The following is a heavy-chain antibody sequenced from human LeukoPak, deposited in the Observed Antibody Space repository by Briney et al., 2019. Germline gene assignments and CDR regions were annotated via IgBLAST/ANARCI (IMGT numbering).Heavy chain of an antibody. V-gene: IGHV3-53*01. J-gene: IGHJ4*02. CDR2: IYSGGST. Sequence: GGSLRLSCAASGFTVSSNYMSWVRQAPGKGLEWVSVIYSGGSTYYADSVKGRFTISRDNSKNTLYLQMNGLRAEDTAVYYCARHSGGFPAPDYWGQGTLVTVSS. CDR1: GFTVSSNY. D-gene: IGHD2-15*01. CDR3: ARHSGGFPAPDY.